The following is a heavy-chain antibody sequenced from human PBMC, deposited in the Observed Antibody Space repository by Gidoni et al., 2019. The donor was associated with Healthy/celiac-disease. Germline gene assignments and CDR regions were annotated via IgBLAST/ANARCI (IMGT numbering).Heavy chain of an antibody. V-gene: IGHV3-23*01. Sequence: EVQLLESGGGLVQPGGSLRLPCADAGLTFSSYAMSWARQAPGKGLEWVSAISGSGGSTYYADSVKGRFTISRDNSKNTLYLQMNSLRAEDTAVYYCARQHDYGDYYFDYWGQGTLVTVSS. CDR2: ISGSGGST. D-gene: IGHD4-17*01. CDR3: ARQHDYGDYYFDY. CDR1: GLTFSSYA. J-gene: IGHJ4*02.